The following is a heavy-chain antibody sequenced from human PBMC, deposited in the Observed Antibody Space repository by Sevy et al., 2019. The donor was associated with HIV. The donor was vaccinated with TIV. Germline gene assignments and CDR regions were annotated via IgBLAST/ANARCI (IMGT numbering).Heavy chain of an antibody. CDR1: GASISTYV. CDR3: ATGAGVSISDF. CDR2: LFYTGNP. V-gene: IGHV4-59*12. D-gene: IGHD2-21*01. Sequence: SETLSLTCTVSGASISTYVWTWIRQPPGKGLEWVGYLFYTGNPNYNPSLSSRVSISGDMSKNHFSLTLGPVTAADTAVYYCATGAGVSISDFWGQGTLVTVSS. J-gene: IGHJ4*02.